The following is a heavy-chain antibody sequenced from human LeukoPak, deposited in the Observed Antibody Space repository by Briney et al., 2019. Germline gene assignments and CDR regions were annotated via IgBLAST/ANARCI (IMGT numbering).Heavy chain of an antibody. CDR1: GFTFSRYG. CDR2: INSDGSST. CDR3: AREAGGRELE. J-gene: IGHJ4*02. Sequence: PGGSLRLSCAASGFTFSRYGMHWVRQVPGKGLVWVSRINSDGSSTSYADSVKGRFTISRDNDKNTLYLQMKSLRAEDTAVYYCAREAGGRELEWGQGTLVTVSS. D-gene: IGHD6-13*01. V-gene: IGHV3-74*01.